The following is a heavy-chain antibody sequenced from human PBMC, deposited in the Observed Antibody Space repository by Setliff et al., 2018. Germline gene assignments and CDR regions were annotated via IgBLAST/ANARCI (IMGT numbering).Heavy chain of an antibody. Sequence: ASVKVSCKASGGIFNSFSITWVRQAPGQGLEWMGRIIPLFETTNYVEKFQGRVTITADKSTSTAYMELSRLTSEDTAVYYCALEYSNSSPTVYYYMDVWGKGTTVTVSS. CDR2: IIPLFETT. V-gene: IGHV1-69*06. CDR1: GGIFNSFS. J-gene: IGHJ6*03. CDR3: ALEYSNSSPTVYYYMDV. D-gene: IGHD6-6*01.